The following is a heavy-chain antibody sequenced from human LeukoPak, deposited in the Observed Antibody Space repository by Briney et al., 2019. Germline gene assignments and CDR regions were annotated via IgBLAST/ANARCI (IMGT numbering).Heavy chain of an antibody. CDR1: GFTFSSYS. J-gene: IGHJ6*02. CDR3: ARDNSGYDLWLYGMDV. CDR2: ISSSSSTI. V-gene: IGHV3-48*02. D-gene: IGHD5-12*01. Sequence: PGGSLRLSCAASGFTFSSYSMNWVRQAPGKGLEWVSYISSSSSTIYYADSVKGRFTISRDNAKNSLYLQMNSLRDEDTAVYYCARDNSGYDLWLYGMDVWGQGTTVTVSS.